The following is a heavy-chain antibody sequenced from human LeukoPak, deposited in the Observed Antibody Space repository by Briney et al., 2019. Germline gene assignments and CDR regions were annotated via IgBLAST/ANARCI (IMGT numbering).Heavy chain of an antibody. V-gene: IGHV1-8*03. CDR3: ARGRYMDV. J-gene: IGHJ6*03. CDR2: MNPKSGDA. Sequence: ASVKVSCKASGYIFIDYGINWVRQATGQGLEWMGWMNPKSGDAGYEQKFQGRVTITRDSSISTVYMELSRLRFEDTALYYCARGRYMDVWGKGTTVTVSS. CDR1: GYIFIDYG.